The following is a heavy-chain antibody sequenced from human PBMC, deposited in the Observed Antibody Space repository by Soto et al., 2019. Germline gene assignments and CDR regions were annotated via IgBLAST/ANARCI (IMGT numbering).Heavy chain of an antibody. Sequence: SETLSFTCTVSGGSISSYYWSWIRQPPGKGLEWIGYIYYSGSTNYNPSLKSRVTISVDTSKNQFSLKLSSVTAADTAVYYCARFGSIQVFDYWGQGALVTVSS. CDR3: ARFGSIQVFDY. CDR1: GGSISSYY. V-gene: IGHV4-59*08. J-gene: IGHJ4*02. D-gene: IGHD3-16*01. CDR2: IYYSGST.